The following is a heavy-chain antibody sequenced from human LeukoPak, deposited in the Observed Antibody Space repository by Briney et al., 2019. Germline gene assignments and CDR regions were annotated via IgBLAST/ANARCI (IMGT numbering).Heavy chain of an antibody. CDR3: ARGTEMATGLRD. D-gene: IGHD5-24*01. V-gene: IGHV4-31*03. CDR2: IYYSGST. Sequence: SETLSLTCTVSGGSISSGGYYWSWIRQHPGKGLEWIGYIYYSGSTNYNPSLKSRVTISVDTSKNQFSLKLSSVTAADTAVYYCARGTEMATGLRDWGQGTLVTVSS. CDR1: GGSISSGGYY. J-gene: IGHJ4*02.